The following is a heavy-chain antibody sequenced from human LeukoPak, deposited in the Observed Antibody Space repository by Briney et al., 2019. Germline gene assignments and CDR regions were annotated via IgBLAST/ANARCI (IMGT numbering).Heavy chain of an antibody. CDR3: AKDINGGWYHTNLDY. V-gene: IGHV3-9*01. D-gene: IGHD6-19*01. CDR2: ISWNSGSI. Sequence: PGGSLRLSCAASGFTFDDYAMHWVRQAPGKGLEWVSGISWNSGSIGYADSVKGRFTISRDNAKNSLYLQMNSLRAEDTALYYCAKDINGGWYHTNLDYWGQGTLVTVSS. J-gene: IGHJ4*02. CDR1: GFTFDDYA.